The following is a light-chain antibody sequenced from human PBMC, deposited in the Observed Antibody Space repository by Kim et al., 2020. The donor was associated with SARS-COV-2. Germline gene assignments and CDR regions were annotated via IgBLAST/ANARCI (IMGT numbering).Light chain of an antibody. V-gene: IGKV3-15*01. CDR1: QSGSSN. CDR3: QQYNNWPFT. J-gene: IGKJ5*01. CDR2: GAS. Sequence: VPPGESAPLSCRASQSGSSNLAWYQQKPGQAPRLLIYGASTRATGIPARFSGSGSGTEFTLTISSLQSEDFAVYYCQQYNNWPFTFGQGTQLEIK.